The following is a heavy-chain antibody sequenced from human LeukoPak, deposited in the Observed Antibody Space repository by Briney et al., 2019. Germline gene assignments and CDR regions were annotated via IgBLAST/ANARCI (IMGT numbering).Heavy chain of an antibody. CDR3: ATLSQYCSSTSCRERWFDP. Sequence: ASVKVSCKASGYTFTGYYMRWVRQAPGQGLEWMGWINPNSGGTNYAQKFQGRVTMTRDTSISTAYMELSRLRSDDTAVYYCATLSQYCSSTSCRERWFDPWGQGTLVTVSS. CDR2: INPNSGGT. CDR1: GYTFTGYY. D-gene: IGHD2-2*01. J-gene: IGHJ5*02. V-gene: IGHV1-2*02.